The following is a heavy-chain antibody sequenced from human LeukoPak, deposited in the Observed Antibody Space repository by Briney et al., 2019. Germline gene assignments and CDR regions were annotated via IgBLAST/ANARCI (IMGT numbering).Heavy chain of an antibody. CDR2: IYPADSDT. V-gene: IGHV5-51*01. J-gene: IGHJ4*02. Sequence: GESLKISCKGSGYSFTTYWIAWVRQMPGKGLEWMGIIYPADSDTKYSPSFQGQVTISVDKSINTAYLQWSSLEASDTAFYYCAREVRSNSWFVDYWGQGTLVTVSS. CDR1: GYSFTTYW. D-gene: IGHD6-13*01. CDR3: AREVRSNSWFVDY.